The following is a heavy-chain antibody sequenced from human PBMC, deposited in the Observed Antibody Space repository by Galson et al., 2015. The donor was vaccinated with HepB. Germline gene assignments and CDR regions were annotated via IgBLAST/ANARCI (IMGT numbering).Heavy chain of an antibody. Sequence: SLRLSCAASGFTFSNYGMHWVRQAPGQGLEWMAFISYDASHNHYVDYVKGRFTMSRDNSKNTLYLQMSSLRPEDTAVHYCARDSYCGSAACPPVPDFYYMDVWGKGTTVTVSS. CDR3: ARDSYCGSAACPPVPDFYYMDV. CDR1: GFTFSNYG. V-gene: IGHV3-30*03. CDR2: ISYDASHN. J-gene: IGHJ6*03. D-gene: IGHD2-21*01.